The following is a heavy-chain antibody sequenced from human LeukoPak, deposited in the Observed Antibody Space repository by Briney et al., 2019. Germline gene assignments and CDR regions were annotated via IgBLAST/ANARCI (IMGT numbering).Heavy chain of an antibody. D-gene: IGHD3-22*01. Sequence: PGGSLRLSCAASGFTLSSYAMHWVRQAPGQRLEWMGWINAGNGNTKYSQKFQGRVTITRDTSASTAYMELSSLRSEDTAVYYCARDRDYYDSSGPFYWGQGTLVTVSS. CDR2: INAGNGNT. V-gene: IGHV1-3*01. CDR3: ARDRDYYDSSGPFY. CDR1: GFTLSSYA. J-gene: IGHJ4*02.